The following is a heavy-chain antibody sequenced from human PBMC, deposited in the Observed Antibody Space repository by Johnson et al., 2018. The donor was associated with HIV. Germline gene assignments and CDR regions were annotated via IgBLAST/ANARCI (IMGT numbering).Heavy chain of an antibody. D-gene: IGHD6-19*01. CDR3: ARGDSSGWDAFDI. J-gene: IGHJ3*02. V-gene: IGHV3-11*04. CDR1: GFTFSDHY. CDR2: ISSSGSTI. Sequence: QVQLVESGGGLVKPGGSLRLSCAASGFTFSDHYMNWMRQASGKGLEWVSYISSSGSTIYYADSVKGRFTISRDNSKNTLYLQMNSLRAEDTAVYYCARGDSSGWDAFDIWGQGTLVTVSS.